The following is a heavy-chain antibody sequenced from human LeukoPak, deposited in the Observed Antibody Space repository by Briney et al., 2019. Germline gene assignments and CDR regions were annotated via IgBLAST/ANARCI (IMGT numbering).Heavy chain of an antibody. V-gene: IGHV4-4*07. CDR2: IYTSGTT. CDR1: GVSISSYY. D-gene: IGHD2-21*02. J-gene: IGHJ4*02. Sequence: SETLSLTCTVSGVSISSYYWSWIRHPAGEGLEWIGRIYTSGTTNYTPSLKSRVTMSVDTSKNQFSLKVRSVTAADTAVYYCARGRYCGGDCYVDYGGEGTLVTVSS. CDR3: ARGRYCGGDCYVDY.